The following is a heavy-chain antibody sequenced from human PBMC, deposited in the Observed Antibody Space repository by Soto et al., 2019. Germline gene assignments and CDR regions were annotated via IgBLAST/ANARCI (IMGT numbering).Heavy chain of an antibody. CDR2: IYQSGTT. V-gene: IGHV4-38-2*01. J-gene: IGHJ5*02. CDR3: ARSSLRGVFDP. Sequence: SETLSLTCGVSGYSISRGFYWDWIRQPPGKGLEWIGRIYQSGTTSYNPSLKSRVTISVDTSKNQFYLKVNSVTAADTAVYYCARSSLRGVFDPWGQGTLVTV. D-gene: IGHD3-10*01. CDR1: GYSISRGFY.